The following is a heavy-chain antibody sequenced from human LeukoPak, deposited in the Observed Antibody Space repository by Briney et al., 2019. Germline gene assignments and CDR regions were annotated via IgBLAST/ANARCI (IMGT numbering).Heavy chain of an antibody. CDR2: TYYRSKWYN. V-gene: IGHV6-1*01. Sequence: PSQTLSLTCAISGDSVSSNSAAWNWIRQSPSRGLEWLGRTYYRSKWYNDYAVSVKSRITINPDTSKNQFSLQLNSVTPEDTAVYYCARVRLAGTKNYYYYYGMDVWGQGTTVTVSS. D-gene: IGHD1-7*01. CDR3: ARVRLAGTKNYYYYYGMDV. J-gene: IGHJ6*02. CDR1: GDSVSSNSAA.